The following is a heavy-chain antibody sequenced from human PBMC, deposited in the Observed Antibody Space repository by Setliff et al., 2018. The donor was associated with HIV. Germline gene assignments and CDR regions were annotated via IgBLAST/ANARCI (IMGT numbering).Heavy chain of an antibody. Sequence: GGSLRLSCAASGFTFNNYAMGWVRQAPGKGLEWVSAIDDRGDYIYYADFARGRFTISRDSSKNTLYLQMNSLRAEDTALYFCARDAPGYSHVLDFWGQGTLVTVSS. V-gene: IGHV3-23*01. D-gene: IGHD5-18*01. CDR3: ARDAPGYSHVLDF. CDR2: IDDRGDYI. CDR1: GFTFNNYA. J-gene: IGHJ4*02.